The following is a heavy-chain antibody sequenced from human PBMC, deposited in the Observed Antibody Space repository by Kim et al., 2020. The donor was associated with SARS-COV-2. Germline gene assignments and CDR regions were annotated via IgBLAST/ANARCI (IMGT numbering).Heavy chain of an antibody. CDR3: ARHSGDTAMVDTLFDY. J-gene: IGHJ4*02. V-gene: IGHV5-51*01. Sequence: RYSPSFQGQVTSSADKSISTAYLQWSSLKASDTAMYYCARHSGDTAMVDTLFDYWGQGTLVTVSS. D-gene: IGHD5-18*01.